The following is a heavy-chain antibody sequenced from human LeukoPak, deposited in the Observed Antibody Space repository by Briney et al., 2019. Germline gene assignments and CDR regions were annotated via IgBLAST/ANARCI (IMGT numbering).Heavy chain of an antibody. V-gene: IGHV4-34*01. J-gene: IGHJ4*02. CDR3: ARGLGRLPSGGY. CDR1: GGSFSGYY. Sequence: NPSETLSLTCALYGGSFSGYYWSWIRQPPGKGLEWIGEINHSGSTNYNPSLKSRVTISVETSKNQFSLKLSSVTAADTAVYYCARGLGRLPSGGYWGQGTLVTVSS. CDR2: INHSGST. D-gene: IGHD3-10*01.